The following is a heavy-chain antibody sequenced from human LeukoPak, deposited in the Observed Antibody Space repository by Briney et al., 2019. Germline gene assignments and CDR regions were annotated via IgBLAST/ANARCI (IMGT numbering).Heavy chain of an antibody. CDR2: IWYDGSNR. V-gene: IGHV3-33*01. Sequence: GRSLRLSCAASGFTFSSYAMHGVRQAPGKGLEWVAVIWYDGSNRYYADSVTGRFTISRDNSKNTLYLQMNSLRVEDTAVYYCARGDELWPDYGGQGTLVTVSS. J-gene: IGHJ4*02. D-gene: IGHD5-18*01. CDR1: GFTFSSYA. CDR3: ARGDELWPDY.